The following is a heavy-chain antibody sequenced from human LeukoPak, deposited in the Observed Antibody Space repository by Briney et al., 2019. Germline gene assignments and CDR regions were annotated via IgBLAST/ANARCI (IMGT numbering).Heavy chain of an antibody. CDR2: IYYSGST. Sequence: SETLSLTCTVSGGSISSGDYYWSWIRQPPGKGLEWIGYIYYSGSTYYNPSLKSRVTISVDTSKNQFSLKLSSVTAADTAVYYCARVNRKEKEWPTGIYYYYMDVWGKGTTVTASS. D-gene: IGHD1-14*01. J-gene: IGHJ6*03. CDR1: GGSISSGDYY. V-gene: IGHV4-30-4*08. CDR3: ARVNRKEKEWPTGIYYYYMDV.